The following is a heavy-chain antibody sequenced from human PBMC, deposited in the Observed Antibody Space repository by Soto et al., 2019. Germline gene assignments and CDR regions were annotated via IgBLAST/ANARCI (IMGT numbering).Heavy chain of an antibody. CDR1: GGTFSSYA. D-gene: IGHD3-22*01. J-gene: IGHJ4*02. CDR3: ARTTYYYDSSGYDWEYYFDY. V-gene: IGHV1-69*13. Sequence: SVNVSCKSSGGTFSSYAISWVRQAPGQGLEWMGGIIPIFGTANYAQKFQGRVTITADESTSTAYMELSSLRSEDTAVYYCARTTYYYDSSGYDWEYYFDYWGQGTLVTFSS. CDR2: IIPIFGTA.